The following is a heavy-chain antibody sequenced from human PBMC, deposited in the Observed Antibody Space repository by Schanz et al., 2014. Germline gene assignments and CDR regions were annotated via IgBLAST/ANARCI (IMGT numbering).Heavy chain of an antibody. J-gene: IGHJ6*02. Sequence: VQLVESGGGLVQPGGSLTLSCAASEFIISNYWMTWVRQAPGKGPEWVAVISYDGINKYYADSVKGRFTISRGNSKNTMYLQMNSLRAEDTAVYYCVKDLQRELLRDDHYYGMDVWGQGTTVTVSS. CDR1: EFIISNYW. V-gene: IGHV3-30*18. CDR3: VKDLQRELLRDDHYYGMDV. CDR2: ISYDGINK. D-gene: IGHD1-26*01.